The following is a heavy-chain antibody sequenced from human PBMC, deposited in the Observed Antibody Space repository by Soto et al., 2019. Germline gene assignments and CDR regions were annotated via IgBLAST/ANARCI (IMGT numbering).Heavy chain of an antibody. CDR2: ISSSGSTI. Sequence: GGSLRLSCAASGFTFSSYEMNWVRQAPGKGLEWVSYISSSGSTIYYADSVKGRFTISRDNAKNSLYLQMNSLRAADTAVYYCARRKSKVPAAASDAFDIWGQGTMVTVSS. D-gene: IGHD2-2*01. CDR1: GFTFSSYE. V-gene: IGHV3-48*03. J-gene: IGHJ3*02. CDR3: ARRKSKVPAAASDAFDI.